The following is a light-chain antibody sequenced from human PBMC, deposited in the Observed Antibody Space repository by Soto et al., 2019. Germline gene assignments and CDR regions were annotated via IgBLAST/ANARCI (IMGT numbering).Light chain of an antibody. J-gene: IGLJ1*01. CDR1: TSYVGGYNY. Sequence: SVLTQPRSVSRSPGQSVTISCTGTTSYVGGYNYVSWYQQHPGKAPKLMIYDVSKRPSGVPDRFSGSKSGNTASLTISGLQAEDEADYYCCSYAGSYTFVFGTGTKVTVL. CDR2: DVS. V-gene: IGLV2-11*01. CDR3: CSYAGSYTFV.